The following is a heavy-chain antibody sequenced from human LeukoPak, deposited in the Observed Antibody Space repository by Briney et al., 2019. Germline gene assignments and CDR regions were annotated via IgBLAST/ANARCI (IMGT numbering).Heavy chain of an antibody. CDR3: ARHGTRDPEY. J-gene: IGHJ4*02. CDR2: IYYNGST. V-gene: IGHV4-39*01. D-gene: IGHD6-13*01. Sequence: PSETLSLTCAVSGGSITTTSYYWVWIRQPPGKGLEWIGSIYYNGSTCYSPSLKSRVTISVDTSKSQFSLKLTSVTAADTALYYCARHGTRDPEYWGQGTLVTVAS. CDR1: GGSITTTSYY.